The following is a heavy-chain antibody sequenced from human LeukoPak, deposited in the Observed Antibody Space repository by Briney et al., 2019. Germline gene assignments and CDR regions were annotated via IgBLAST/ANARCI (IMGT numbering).Heavy chain of an antibody. D-gene: IGHD3-10*01. CDR2: ISYDGSNK. Sequence: PGGSLRLSCAASGFTFSNYGMHWVRQAPGKGLEWVAFISYDGSNKYHADSVKGRFTISRDNSKNTLYLQMNSLRAEDTAVYYCEALWGSGSYYYDYWGQGILVTVSS. CDR3: EALWGSGSYYYDY. V-gene: IGHV3-30*03. J-gene: IGHJ4*02. CDR1: GFTFSNYG.